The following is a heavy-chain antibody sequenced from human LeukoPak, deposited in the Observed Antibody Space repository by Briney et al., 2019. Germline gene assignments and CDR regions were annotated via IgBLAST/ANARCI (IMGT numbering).Heavy chain of an antibody. CDR1: GFTFSSYS. CDR3: DQVSSSSTIAY. D-gene: IGHD6-6*01. CDR2: ISSSSSYI. Sequence: SGGSLRLSCAASGFTFSSYSMNWVRQAPGKGLEWVSSISSSSSYIYYADSVKGRFTISRDNAKNSLYLQMNSMRAEDTAVYSRDQVSSSSTIAYWGQGTLVTVSS. V-gene: IGHV3-21*01. J-gene: IGHJ4*02.